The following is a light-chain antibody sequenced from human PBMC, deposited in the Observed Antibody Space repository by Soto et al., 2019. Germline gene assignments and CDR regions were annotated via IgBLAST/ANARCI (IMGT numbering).Light chain of an antibody. Sequence: DIQLTQSPSFLSASVGDRVTITCRASQDINTYLAWYQQKPGKAPKLRIFAASTLQNGVPSRFSGSGSGTEFTVTITSLQPEDFATYYCQQRKSYPITFGQGTRLEIK. CDR3: QQRKSYPIT. CDR2: AAS. CDR1: QDINTY. J-gene: IGKJ5*01. V-gene: IGKV1-9*01.